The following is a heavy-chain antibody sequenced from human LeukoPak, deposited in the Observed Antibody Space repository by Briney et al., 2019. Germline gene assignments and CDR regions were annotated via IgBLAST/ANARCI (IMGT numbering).Heavy chain of an antibody. D-gene: IGHD3-10*01. V-gene: IGHV1-8*03. J-gene: IGHJ5*02. Sequence: ASVKVSCKASGYTFTSYYMHWVRQAPGQGLEWMGWMNPNSGNTGYAQKFQGRVTITRNTSISTAYMELSSLRSEDTAVYYCARGPRNLLWFGESTNWFDPWGQGTLVTVSS. CDR3: ARGPRNLLWFGESTNWFDP. CDR1: GYTFTSYY. CDR2: MNPNSGNT.